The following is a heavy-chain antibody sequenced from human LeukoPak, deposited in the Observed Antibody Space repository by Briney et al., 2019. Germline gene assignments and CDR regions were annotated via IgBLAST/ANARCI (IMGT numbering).Heavy chain of an antibody. CDR3: ASRGYSYGPVNAFDI. J-gene: IGHJ3*02. D-gene: IGHD5-18*01. V-gene: IGHV1-69*13. CDR2: IIPIFGTA. Sequence: SVKVSCKASGGTFSSYAISWVRQAPGQGLEWMGGIIPIFGTANYAQKFQGRVTITADESTSTAYMELSSLRSEDTAVYYCASRGYSYGPVNAFDIWGQGTMVTVSS. CDR1: GGTFSSYA.